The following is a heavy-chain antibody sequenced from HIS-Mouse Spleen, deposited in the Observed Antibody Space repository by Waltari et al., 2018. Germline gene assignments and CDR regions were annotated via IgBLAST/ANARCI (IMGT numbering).Heavy chain of an antibody. V-gene: IGHV4-39*07. D-gene: IGHD6-13*01. Sequence: QLQLQESGPGLVKPSETLSLTCTVSVGPISSSSYYWGGVRQPPGKGLDWIGSIYYSGSTYYNPSLKSRVTISVDTSKNQFSLKLSSVTAADTAVYYCAREIPYSSSWYDWYFDLWGRGTLVTVSS. CDR2: IYYSGST. CDR1: VGPISSSSYY. CDR3: AREIPYSSSWYDWYFDL. J-gene: IGHJ2*01.